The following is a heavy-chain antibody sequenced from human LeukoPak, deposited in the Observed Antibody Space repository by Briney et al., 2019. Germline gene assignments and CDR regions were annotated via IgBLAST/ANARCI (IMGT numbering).Heavy chain of an antibody. CDR1: GGTFSSYA. CDR2: IIPIFGTA. J-gene: IGHJ4*02. D-gene: IGHD3-3*01. V-gene: IGHV1-69*13. CDR3: AFSRRNFGVVIIGYFDY. Sequence: ASVKVSCKASGGTFSSYAISWVRQAPGQGLEWMGGIIPIFGTANYAQKFQGRVTITADESTSTAYMELSSLRSEDTAVYYCAFSRRNFGVVIIGYFDYWGQGTLVTVSS.